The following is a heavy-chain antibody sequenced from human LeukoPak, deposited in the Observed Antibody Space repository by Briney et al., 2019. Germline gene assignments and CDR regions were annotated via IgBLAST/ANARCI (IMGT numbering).Heavy chain of an antibody. J-gene: IGHJ4*02. CDR1: GGSISSNSYY. CDR2: IYHSGST. D-gene: IGHD3-10*01. CDR3: ARFYGSGRFFDY. V-gene: IGHV4-39*07. Sequence: PSETLSLTCTVSGGSISSNSYYWGWIRQPPGKGLEWIGSIYHSGSTYYNPSLKSRVTISVDTSKNQFSLKLSSVTAADTAVYYCARFYGSGRFFDYWGQGTLVTVSS.